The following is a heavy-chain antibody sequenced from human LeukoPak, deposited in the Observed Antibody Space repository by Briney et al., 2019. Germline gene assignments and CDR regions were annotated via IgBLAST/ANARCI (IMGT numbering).Heavy chain of an antibody. D-gene: IGHD1-26*01. Sequence: SETLSLTCTVSGGSISSYYWSWLRQPPGKGLEWIGYIYYSGSTNYNPSLKSRVTISVDTSKNQFSLKLSSVTAADTAVYYCARDASGSYVYWGQGTLVTVSS. J-gene: IGHJ4*02. V-gene: IGHV4-59*01. CDR3: ARDASGSYVY. CDR2: IYYSGST. CDR1: GGSISSYY.